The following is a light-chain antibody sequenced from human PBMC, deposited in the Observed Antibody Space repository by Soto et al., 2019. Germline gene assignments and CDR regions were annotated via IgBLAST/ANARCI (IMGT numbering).Light chain of an antibody. Sequence: EIVMTQVPATLSVSPGERATLSCRASQRVSNNLAWYQQRPGRSPRLLIYATSTRATGIPARFSGSGSGTEFTLTISSLQSEDFAVYYCQQYDNWPPHFGQGTR. V-gene: IGKV3-15*01. CDR1: QRVSNN. CDR2: ATS. CDR3: QQYDNWPPH. J-gene: IGKJ5*01.